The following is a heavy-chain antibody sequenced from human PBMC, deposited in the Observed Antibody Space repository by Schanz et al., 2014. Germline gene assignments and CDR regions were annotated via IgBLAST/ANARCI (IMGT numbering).Heavy chain of an antibody. Sequence: QVQLVQSGAEVKKPGASVKVSCKASGYTFTSYGINWVRQAPGQGLEWMGWISPYTGNTNYAQTLQGRITLTTDTATSTAYMELRSLRSDDTALYYCTRGGYSYALSAFDIWGQGTMVTVSS. CDR3: TRGGYSYALSAFDI. V-gene: IGHV1-18*01. J-gene: IGHJ3*02. CDR2: ISPYTGNT. D-gene: IGHD5-18*01. CDR1: GYTFTSYG.